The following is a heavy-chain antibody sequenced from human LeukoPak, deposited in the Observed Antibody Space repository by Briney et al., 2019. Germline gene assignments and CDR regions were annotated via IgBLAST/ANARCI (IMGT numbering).Heavy chain of an antibody. J-gene: IGHJ4*02. CDR2: IRSKAYGGTT. CDR1: GFTFGDYA. Sequence: GRSLRLSCTASGFTFGDYAMSWVRQAPGKGLEWVGFIRSKAYGGTTEYAASVKGRFTISRDDSKSIAYLQMNSLKTEDTVVYYCTRDVGLDSGSYLGSLFDYWGQGTLVTVSS. V-gene: IGHV3-49*04. D-gene: IGHD3-10*01. CDR3: TRDVGLDSGSYLGSLFDY.